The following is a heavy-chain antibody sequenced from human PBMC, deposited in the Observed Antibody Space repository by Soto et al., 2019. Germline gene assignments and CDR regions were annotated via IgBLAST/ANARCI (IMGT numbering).Heavy chain of an antibody. CDR3: ARSQGSSTSLEIYYYYYYGMDL. CDR2: IIPISGTA. J-gene: IGHJ6*02. D-gene: IGHD2-2*01. Sequence: QVQLVQSGAEVQKPGSSVKVSCKASGGTFSSYCISWVRQAPGQGLEWMGGIIPISGTANYAQKSQGRVTITADESTSTAYMELSSLRSEDTALYYSARSQGSSTSLEIYYYYYYGMDLWGQGTTVTVSS. CDR1: GGTFSSYC. V-gene: IGHV1-69*01.